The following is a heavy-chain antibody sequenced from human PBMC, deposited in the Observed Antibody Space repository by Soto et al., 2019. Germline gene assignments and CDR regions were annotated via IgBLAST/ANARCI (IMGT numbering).Heavy chain of an antibody. V-gene: IGHV1-18*01. J-gene: IGHJ5*02. D-gene: IGHD2-15*01. CDR2: ISGYNGDT. CDR1: GYTFISHA. CDR3: ARSKRYCRGGSCYWNWFDP. Sequence: QVQLVQSGGEVKKPGASVKVSCKASGYTFISHAITWVRQAPGQGLEWMGWISGYNGDTNYAQDLQGRVTMTTDTSTSTAYMEMRSLRSDDTAVYYCARSKRYCRGGSCYWNWFDPWGQGTRVTVSS.